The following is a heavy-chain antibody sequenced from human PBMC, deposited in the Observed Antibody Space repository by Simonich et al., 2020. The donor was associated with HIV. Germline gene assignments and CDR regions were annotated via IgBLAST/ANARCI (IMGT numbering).Heavy chain of an antibody. Sequence: QVQLVQSGAEVKKPGASVKVSCKASGYTFTSYGINWVRQAPGQGLGWMGWLSTYNGNTNYAQKFQGRVTMTTDTSTSIAYMELRSLRSDDTAVYYCARVGHRLNIAATGLNWFDPWGQGTLVTVSS. J-gene: IGHJ5*02. CDR2: LSTYNGNT. CDR1: GYTFTSYG. CDR3: ARVGHRLNIAATGLNWFDP. V-gene: IGHV1-18*01. D-gene: IGHD6-13*01.